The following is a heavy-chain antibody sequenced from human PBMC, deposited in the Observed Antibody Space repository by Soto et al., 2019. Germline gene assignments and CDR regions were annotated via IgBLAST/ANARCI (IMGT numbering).Heavy chain of an antibody. CDR1: GFTFSSYS. V-gene: IGHV3-48*01. Sequence: PGGSLRLSCAASGFTFSSYSMNWVRQAPGKGLEWVSYISSSSGTIYYADSVKGRFTISRDNAKNSLYLQMNSLRAEDTAVYYCAFSSSPFDYWGQGTLVTVSS. CDR2: ISSSSGTI. J-gene: IGHJ4*02. CDR3: AFSSSPFDY.